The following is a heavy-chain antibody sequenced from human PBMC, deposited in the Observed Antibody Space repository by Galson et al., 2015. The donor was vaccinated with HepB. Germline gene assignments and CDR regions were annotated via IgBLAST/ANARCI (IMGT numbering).Heavy chain of an antibody. Sequence: SLRLSCAASGFTFSSYAMSWVRQAPGKGLEWVSAISGSGGSTYYADSVKGRFTISRDNSKNTLYLQMNSLRAEDTAVYYCAKGIAVAGLFDYWGQGTLVTVSS. CDR3: AKGIAVAGLFDY. CDR2: ISGSGGST. D-gene: IGHD6-19*01. CDR1: GFTFSSYA. V-gene: IGHV3-23*01. J-gene: IGHJ4*02.